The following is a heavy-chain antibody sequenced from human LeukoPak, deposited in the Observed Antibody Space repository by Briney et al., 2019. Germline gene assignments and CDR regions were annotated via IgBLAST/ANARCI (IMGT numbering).Heavy chain of an antibody. CDR2: ISFDGSNK. CDR1: GFIFSSYA. V-gene: IGHV3-30*04. CDR3: ARGSRGRLFTGPQLWSKQYYFDY. D-gene: IGHD5-18*01. J-gene: IGHJ4*02. Sequence: GRSLRLSCAASGFIFSSYAMYWVRQAPGKGLEWVALISFDGSNKYYADSVKGRFTISRDISKSTLYLQMNSLRPEDTAVYYCARGSRGRLFTGPQLWSKQYYFDYWGQGTLVTVSS.